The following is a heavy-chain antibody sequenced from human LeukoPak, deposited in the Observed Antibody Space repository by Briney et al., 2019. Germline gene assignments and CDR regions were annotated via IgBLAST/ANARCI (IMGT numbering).Heavy chain of an antibody. CDR2: IYDSGST. CDR1: GGSFSGYY. D-gene: IGHD3-10*01. V-gene: IGHV4-59*01. Sequence: SETLSLTCAVYGGSFSGYYWSWIAEPPGKGLGWVGNIYDSGSTNYNPSLKSRVTISVDTSKNQFSLKVSSVTAADTAVYYCARRRSSYYGSGSYFWFDPWGQGTLVTVSS. J-gene: IGHJ5*02. CDR3: ARRRSSYYGSGSYFWFDP.